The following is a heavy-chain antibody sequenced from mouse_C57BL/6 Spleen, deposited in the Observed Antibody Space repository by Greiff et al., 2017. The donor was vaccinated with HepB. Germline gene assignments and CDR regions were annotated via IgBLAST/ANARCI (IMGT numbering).Heavy chain of an antibody. Sequence: QVQLQQPGAELVKPGASVKMSCKASGYNFTSYWITWVKQRPGQGLEWIGDIYPGSGSTNYNEKFKSKATMTVDTSSTTAYMQLSSLTSEDSAVSYFSRQLRLQVYFDYWGQGTTLTVSS. D-gene: IGHD3-2*02. J-gene: IGHJ2*01. V-gene: IGHV1-55*01. CDR2: IYPGSGST. CDR1: GYNFTSYW. CDR3: SRQLRLQVYFDY.